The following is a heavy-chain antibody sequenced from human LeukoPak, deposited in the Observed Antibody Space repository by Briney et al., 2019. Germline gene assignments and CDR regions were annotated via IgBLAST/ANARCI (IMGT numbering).Heavy chain of an antibody. CDR3: ARSIMYYYDSSGYYMGRHFDY. CDR2: INHSGST. Sequence: SETLSLTCAVYGGSFSGYYWSWIRQPPGKGLEWIGEINHSGSTNYNPSLKSRVTISVDTSKNQFSLKLSSVTAADTAVYYCARSIMYYYDSSGYYMGRHFDYWGQGTLVTVSS. J-gene: IGHJ4*02. V-gene: IGHV4-34*01. CDR1: GGSFSGYY. D-gene: IGHD3-22*01.